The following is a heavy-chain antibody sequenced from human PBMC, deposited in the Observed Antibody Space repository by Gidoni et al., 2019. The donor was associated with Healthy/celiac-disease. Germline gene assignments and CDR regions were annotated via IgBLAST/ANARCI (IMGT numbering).Heavy chain of an antibody. CDR1: GFTFSSYG. D-gene: IGHD3-3*01. J-gene: IGHJ6*02. V-gene: IGHV3-33*01. CDR3: ARDLYDFWSGYLDYYYYYGMDV. Sequence: QVQLVESGGGVVQPGRSLRLSCAASGFTFSSYGMHWVRQAPGKGLEWVAVIWYDGSNKYYADSVKGRFTISRDNSKNTLYLQMNSLRAEDTAVYYCARDLYDFWSGYLDYYYYYGMDVWGQGTTVTVSS. CDR2: IWYDGSNK.